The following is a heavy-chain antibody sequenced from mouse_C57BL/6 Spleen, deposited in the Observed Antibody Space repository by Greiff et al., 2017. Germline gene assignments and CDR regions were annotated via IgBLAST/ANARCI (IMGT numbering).Heavy chain of an antibody. Sequence: QVQLQQPGAELVKPGASVKMSCKASGYTFTSYWITWVKQRPGQGLEWIGDIYPGSGSTNYNEKFKSKATLTVDTSSSTAYMQLSSLTSEDAAVSDYASGIVDYDVAYWGQGTLVTVSA. D-gene: IGHD2-4*01. CDR3: ASGIVDYDVAY. V-gene: IGHV1-55*01. CDR2: IYPGSGST. CDR1: GYTFTSYW. J-gene: IGHJ3*01.